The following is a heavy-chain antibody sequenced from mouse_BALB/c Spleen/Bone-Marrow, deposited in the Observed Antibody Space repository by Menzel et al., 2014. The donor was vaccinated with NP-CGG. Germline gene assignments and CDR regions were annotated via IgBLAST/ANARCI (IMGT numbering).Heavy chain of an antibody. CDR1: GYSFTGYN. D-gene: IGHD1-1*01. CDR2: INPYYGGT. J-gene: IGHJ3*01. V-gene: IGHV1-39*01. CDR3: ARNHFGSNSLGY. Sequence: LVESGPELEKPGASVKISCKASGYSFTGYNTNWVKQSDGRSLEWIGNINPYYGGTSYNQKFRGKATLTVDKSSSTAYMQLTSLTSEDSAVYYCARNHFGSNSLGYWGQGTLVTVSA.